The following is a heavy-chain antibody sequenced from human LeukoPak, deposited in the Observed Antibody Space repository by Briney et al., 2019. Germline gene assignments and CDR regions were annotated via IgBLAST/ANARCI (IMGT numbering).Heavy chain of an antibody. CDR2: INHDGSDK. CDR1: GFTFSTHW. D-gene: IGHD1-26*01. V-gene: IGHV3-7*04. J-gene: IGHJ4*02. Sequence: GGSLRLSCAASGFTFSTHWMSWVRQAPGRGLEWVANINHDGSDKYYVDSVKGRFTISRDNAKNSLYLQMNSLRAEDTAVYYCARDMFSGSYSGVNYGGQGNRVTVSS. CDR3: ARDMFSGSYSGVNY.